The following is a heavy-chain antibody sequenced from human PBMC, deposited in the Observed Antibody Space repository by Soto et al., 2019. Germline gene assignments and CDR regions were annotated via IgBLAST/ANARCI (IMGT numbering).Heavy chain of an antibody. J-gene: IGHJ3*02. CDR2: ISGGNTI. D-gene: IGHD5-12*01. V-gene: IGHV3-11*01. CDR3: VRGHSGLDI. Sequence: QVQVVESGGGLVKPGGSLRLSCAGSGFTFSDYYMSWIRQIPGKGLEWISYISGGNTIYYIDSVKGRFTLSRDSAKNSLYLQRDSLRAEDTAVYYCVRGHSGLDIWGQGTMVTVSS. CDR1: GFTFSDYY.